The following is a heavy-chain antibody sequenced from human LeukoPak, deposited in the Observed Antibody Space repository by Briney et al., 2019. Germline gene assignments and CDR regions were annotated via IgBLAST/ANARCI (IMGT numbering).Heavy chain of an antibody. CDR1: GFTFSRHN. CDR3: ARGEALWFGEVILPNYYYGMDV. D-gene: IGHD3-10*01. V-gene: IGHV3-64D*09. J-gene: IGHJ6*02. CDR2: ISYNGDST. Sequence: GGSLRLSCSGSGFTFSRHNMHWVRQAPGKGLEYVSAISYNGDSTYYVDSVKGRFTISRDNSKNTLDLQMSSLRPEGTAVYYCARGEALWFGEVILPNYYYGMDVWGQGTTVTVSS.